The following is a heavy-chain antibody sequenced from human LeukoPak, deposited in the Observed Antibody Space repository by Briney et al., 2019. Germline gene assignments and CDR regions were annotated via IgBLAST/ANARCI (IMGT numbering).Heavy chain of an antibody. CDR2: IYYSGST. J-gene: IGHJ3*02. CDR1: GGSMRSYY. V-gene: IGHV4-59*08. D-gene: IGHD3-16*01. CDR3: ARNDGDI. Sequence: SETLSLTCTVSGGSMRSYYWSWIRQPPGKGLEWIGYIYYSGSTNYNPSLKSRITIAVDRSKNQFSLKLSSVTAADTAVYYCARNDGDIWGQGTMVTVSS.